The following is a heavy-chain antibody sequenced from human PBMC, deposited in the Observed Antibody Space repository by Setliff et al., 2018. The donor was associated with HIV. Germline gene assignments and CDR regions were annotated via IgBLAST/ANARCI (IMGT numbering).Heavy chain of an antibody. CDR3: ARLSGGMVPNY. Sequence: SETLSLTCTVSGGSITRTPYYWGWIRQPPGKGLEWIGSIHHSGTAYDNPSLKSRVTISVDPSKNQILLRQSSVTAADTAVYYCARLSGGMVPNYWGQGTLVTVSS. CDR1: GGSITRTPYY. J-gene: IGHJ4*02. CDR2: IHHSGTA. D-gene: IGHD3-10*01. V-gene: IGHV4-39*01.